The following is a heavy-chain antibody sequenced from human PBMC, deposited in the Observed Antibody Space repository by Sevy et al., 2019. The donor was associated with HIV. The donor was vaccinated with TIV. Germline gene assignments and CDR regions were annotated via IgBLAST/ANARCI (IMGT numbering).Heavy chain of an antibody. J-gene: IGHJ4*02. CDR3: AGENAWGRGYS. V-gene: IGHV4-59*08. CDR2: IYYNGHI. D-gene: IGHD1-26*01. CDR1: GGSITSLY. Sequence: SETLSLTYTVSGGSITSLYWNWIRQPPGKGLGWIANIYYNGHIHYNPSLKSRVTLSLDTSKNQFSLRLSSVTAADTAMYYCAGENAWGRGYSWGQGTLVTVSS.